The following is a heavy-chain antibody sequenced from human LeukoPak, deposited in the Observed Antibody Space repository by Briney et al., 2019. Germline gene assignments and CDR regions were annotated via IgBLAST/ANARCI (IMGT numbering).Heavy chain of an antibody. J-gene: IGHJ5*02. CDR1: GGSISSGSYY. V-gene: IGHV4-61*02. CDR3: ASLGYYYDSSGYMPS. Sequence: PSQTLSLTCTVSGGSISSGSYYWSWIRQPAGKGLEWIGRIYTSGSTNYNPSLKSRVTISVDTSKNQFSLKLSSVTAADTAVYYCASLGYYYDSSGYMPSWGQGTLVTVSS. CDR2: IYTSGST. D-gene: IGHD3-22*01.